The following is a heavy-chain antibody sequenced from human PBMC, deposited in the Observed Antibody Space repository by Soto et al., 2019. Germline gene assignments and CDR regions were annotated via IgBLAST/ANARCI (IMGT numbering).Heavy chain of an antibody. CDR1: GRSMSSNS. CDR3: ARRSSSSLGSLFDP. D-gene: IGHD6-6*01. CDR2: VFYGGT. Sequence: SETLSLTCSVSGRSMSSNSLSWIRQCPDKGLEWLGYVFYGGTDYNPSLESRVTMSVDTSKNQFSLKLRSVTPTDTAVYYCARRSSSSLGSLFDPWGRGILVTVSS. J-gene: IGHJ5*02. V-gene: IGHV4-59*08.